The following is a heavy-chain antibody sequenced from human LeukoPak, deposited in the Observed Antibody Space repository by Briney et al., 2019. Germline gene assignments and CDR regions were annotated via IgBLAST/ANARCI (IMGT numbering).Heavy chain of an antibody. D-gene: IGHD3-22*01. J-gene: IGHJ4*02. CDR3: AKGGYYDSSGYSAIDY. V-gene: IGHV3-30*18. Sequence: GGSLRLSCAASGFTFSSYGMHWVRQAPGKGLEWVAVISYDGSNKYYADSVKGRFTISRDNSKNTLYLQMNSLRAEDTAVYYCAKGGYYDSSGYSAIDYWGRGTLVTVSS. CDR2: ISYDGSNK. CDR1: GFTFSSYG.